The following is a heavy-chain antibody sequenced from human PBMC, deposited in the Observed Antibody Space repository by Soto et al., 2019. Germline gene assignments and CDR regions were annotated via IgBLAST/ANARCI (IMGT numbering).Heavy chain of an antibody. D-gene: IGHD2-15*01. Sequence: GGSVKVSCKASGGPFSSYAISWVRQAPGQGVEWMGGIIPIFGTADYAQKFQGRVTITADESTSTAYMELSSLRSEDTAVYYCARLLRYCSGGSCPQDYWGQGTLVTVSS. J-gene: IGHJ4*02. V-gene: IGHV1-69*13. CDR3: ARLLRYCSGGSCPQDY. CDR1: GGPFSSYA. CDR2: IIPIFGTA.